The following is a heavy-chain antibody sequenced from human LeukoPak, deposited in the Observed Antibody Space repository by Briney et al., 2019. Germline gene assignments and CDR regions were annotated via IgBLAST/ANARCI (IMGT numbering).Heavy chain of an antibody. D-gene: IGHD1-26*01. CDR3: ARGATRGYFEDY. CDR2: IYITGST. CDR1: GGSISNYC. J-gene: IGHJ4*02. V-gene: IGHV4-4*07. Sequence: SETLSLTCTVSGGSISNYCWSWIRQSAGKGLEWIGRIYITGSTYYNPSLKSRVTISVDTSKNQFSLKLSSVTAADTAVYYCARGATRGYFEDYWGQGTLVTVSS.